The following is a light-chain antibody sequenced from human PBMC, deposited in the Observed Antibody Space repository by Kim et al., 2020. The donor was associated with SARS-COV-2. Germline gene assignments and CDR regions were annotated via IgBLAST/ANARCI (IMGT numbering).Light chain of an antibody. CDR1: NIGSKI. CDR2: RDS. V-gene: IGLV3-9*01. J-gene: IGLJ3*02. Sequence: VDQRPTAKMTCGGNNIGSKIVHWNQQEPGQGPVLDIYRDSNRPSGVHERFSGYNSGNTATLSISRAQAGDEADYYCQVWDSSHWVFGGGTQLTVL. CDR3: QVWDSSHWV.